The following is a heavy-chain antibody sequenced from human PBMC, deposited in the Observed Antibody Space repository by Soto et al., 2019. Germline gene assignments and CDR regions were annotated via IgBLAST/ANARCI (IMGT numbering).Heavy chain of an antibody. Sequence: EVQLVESGGGLVQPGGSLRLSCAASGFTFSSYAMSWVRQAPGKGLEWVSAISGSGGSTYYADSVKGRFTISRDNSKNTLYLQMNSLRAEDTAVYYCAKDPGHSSSWYSWFDPWGQGTLVTVSS. V-gene: IGHV3-23*04. D-gene: IGHD6-13*01. CDR3: AKDPGHSSSWYSWFDP. J-gene: IGHJ5*02. CDR1: GFTFSSYA. CDR2: ISGSGGST.